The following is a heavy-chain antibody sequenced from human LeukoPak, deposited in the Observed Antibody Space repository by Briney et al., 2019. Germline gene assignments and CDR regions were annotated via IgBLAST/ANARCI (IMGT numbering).Heavy chain of an antibody. CDR1: GFTVSSNY. V-gene: IGHV3-66*01. CDR3: AKTPGYSSGWVFDY. CDR2: IYTDEST. Sequence: GGSLRLSCAASGFTVSSNYMTWVRQAPGKGLEWVSVIYTDESTKYADSVKGRFTISRDNSKNTLHLQMNSLRAEGTAVYYCAKTPGYSSGWVFDYWGQGTLVTVSS. J-gene: IGHJ4*02. D-gene: IGHD6-19*01.